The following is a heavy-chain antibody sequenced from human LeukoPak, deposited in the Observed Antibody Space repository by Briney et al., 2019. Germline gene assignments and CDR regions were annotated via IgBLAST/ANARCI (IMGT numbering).Heavy chain of an antibody. J-gene: IGHJ4*02. D-gene: IGHD2-21*02. CDR3: ARARFCGGDCYAAADY. CDR1: GGTFRSYA. Sequence: SVTVSCKASGGTFRSYAISWVRQAPGHGLEGMGGIISIFGTANYAQKLQGRVTITTDESTSTAYMELSSLRSEDTAVDECARARFCGGDCYAAADYWGQGTLVTVSS. CDR2: IISIFGTA. V-gene: IGHV1-69*05.